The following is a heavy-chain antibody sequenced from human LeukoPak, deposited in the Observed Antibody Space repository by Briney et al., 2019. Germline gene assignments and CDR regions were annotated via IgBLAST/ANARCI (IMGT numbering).Heavy chain of an antibody. Sequence: ASVKVSCKASGYTFTGYYMHWVRQAPGQGLEWMGWINPNSGDRNYAQKFQGRVTMARDTSINTAYMELSSLRSDDTAVYYCARGVYYEKSGIDTFDVWGQGTMVTVSS. D-gene: IGHD3-22*01. CDR3: ARGVYYEKSGIDTFDV. V-gene: IGHV1-2*02. CDR2: INPNSGDR. CDR1: GYTFTGYY. J-gene: IGHJ3*01.